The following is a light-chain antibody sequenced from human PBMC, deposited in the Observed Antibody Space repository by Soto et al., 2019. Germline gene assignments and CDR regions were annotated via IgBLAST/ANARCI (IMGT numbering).Light chain of an antibody. CDR2: YDS. J-gene: IGLJ2*01. CDR3: QVWDISSNHVV. V-gene: IGLV3-21*04. Sequence: SYELTQPPSVSVAPGKTARITCGGTNIGSKSVHWYQQKAGQAPILAMYYDSDRPSGIPERFSGSNSGNTATLTISTVEAGDEGEYYCQVWDISSNHVVFGGGTQLTVL. CDR1: NIGSKS.